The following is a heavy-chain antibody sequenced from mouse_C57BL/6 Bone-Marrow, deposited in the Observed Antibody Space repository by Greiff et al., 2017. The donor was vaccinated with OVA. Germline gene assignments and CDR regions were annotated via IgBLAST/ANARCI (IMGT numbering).Heavy chain of an antibody. CDR3: ARGPYYYGSSGDY. J-gene: IGHJ2*01. Sequence: QVQLKQPGAELVMPGASVKLSCKASGYTFTSYWMHWVKQRPGQGLEWIGEIDPSDSYTNYNQKFKGKSTLTVDKSSSTAYMQLSSLTSEDSAVYYCARGPYYYGSSGDYWGQGTTLTVSS. CDR2: IDPSDSYT. CDR1: GYTFTSYW. V-gene: IGHV1-69*01. D-gene: IGHD1-1*01.